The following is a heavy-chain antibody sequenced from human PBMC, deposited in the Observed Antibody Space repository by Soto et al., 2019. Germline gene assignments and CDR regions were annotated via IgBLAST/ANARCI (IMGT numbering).Heavy chain of an antibody. CDR1: GFSLSTNGVG. CDR2: IYWDNDK. Sequence: SGPTLVNPTQTLTLACTFCGFSLSTNGVGVGRNRQPPGKALEWLALIYWDNDKRYSPSLKSRLTITKDTSKNQVVLTLTNMDPLDSSTYNWAHGRGAPGYFDYWGQGNLVTVS. CDR3: AHGRGAPGYFDY. V-gene: IGHV2-5*02. J-gene: IGHJ4*02.